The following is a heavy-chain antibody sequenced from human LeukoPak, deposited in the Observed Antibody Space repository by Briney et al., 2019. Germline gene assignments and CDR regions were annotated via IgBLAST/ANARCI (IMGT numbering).Heavy chain of an antibody. Sequence: KPSETLSLTCTVSGGSISSSSYYWGWIRQPPGKGLEWIGSIYYSGSTYYNPSLKSRVTISVDTSKNQFSLKLSSVTAADTAVYYCARAVMWDYYYYMDVWGKGTTVTVSS. D-gene: IGHD4-11*01. CDR1: GGSISSSSYY. J-gene: IGHJ6*03. V-gene: IGHV4-39*07. CDR2: IYYSGST. CDR3: ARAVMWDYYYYMDV.